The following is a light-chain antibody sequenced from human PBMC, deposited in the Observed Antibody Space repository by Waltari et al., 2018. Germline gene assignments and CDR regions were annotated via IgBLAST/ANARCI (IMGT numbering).Light chain of an antibody. CDR1: SSDVGGYEY. J-gene: IGLJ2*01. CDR2: EVT. Sequence: QSALTQPPSASGSPGQSVTISCTGTSSDVGGYEYVSWYQHHPGKAPKLIVYEVTQRPSGVPARFSGSKSGNTASRTVSGLQAEDEAEYYCSSYARGNAVVFGGGTRLTVL. V-gene: IGLV2-8*01. CDR3: SSYARGNAVV.